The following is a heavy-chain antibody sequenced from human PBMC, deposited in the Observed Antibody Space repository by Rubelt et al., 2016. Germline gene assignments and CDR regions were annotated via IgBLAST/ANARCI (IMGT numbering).Heavy chain of an antibody. CDR3: ARVWAPRDGMDV. D-gene: IGHD3-16*01. V-gene: IGHV3-30*04. Sequence: VQLVESGGGLVQPGGSLRLSCAASGFTFSSYAMHWVRQAPGKGLEWVAVISYDGSNKYYADSVKGRFTISRDNAKNTRYLQMNSWRVEDTAVYYCARVWAPRDGMDVWGQGTTVTVSS. J-gene: IGHJ6*02. CDR1: GFTFSSYA. CDR2: ISYDGSNK.